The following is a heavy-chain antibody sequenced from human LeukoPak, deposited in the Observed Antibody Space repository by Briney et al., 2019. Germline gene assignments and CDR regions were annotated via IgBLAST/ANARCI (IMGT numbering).Heavy chain of an antibody. V-gene: IGHV3-66*01. CDR1: GFTVSTNY. CDR2: IYSAGDT. J-gene: IGHJ4*02. Sequence: GGSLRLSCAASGFTVSTNYMSWVRQAPGKGLEWVSIIYSAGDTHYADSVKGRFTISRDNSKNTLYLQMNSLRAEDTAVYYCARGPDRFDYWGQGTLVTVSS. CDR3: ARGPDRFDY. D-gene: IGHD3-16*02.